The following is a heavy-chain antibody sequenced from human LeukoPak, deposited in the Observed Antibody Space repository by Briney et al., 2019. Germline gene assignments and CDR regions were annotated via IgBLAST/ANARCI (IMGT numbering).Heavy chain of an antibody. V-gene: IGHV3-23*01. D-gene: IGHD6-13*01. Sequence: PGGSLRLSCAASGFTFDDYGMSWVRQAPGKGLEWVSAISGSGGSTYYADSVKGRFTISRDNSKNTLYLQMNSLRAEDTAVYYCAKAGYSSSWYFFRPGNDAFDIWGQGTMVTVSS. CDR2: ISGSGGST. J-gene: IGHJ3*02. CDR3: AKAGYSSSWYFFRPGNDAFDI. CDR1: GFTFDDYG.